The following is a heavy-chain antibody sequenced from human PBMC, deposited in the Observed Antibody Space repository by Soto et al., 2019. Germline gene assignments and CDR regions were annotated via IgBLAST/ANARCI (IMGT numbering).Heavy chain of an antibody. Sequence: GGSLRLSCAASRFTFSSYGMHWVRQAPRKGLVWVSRINSDGSSTSYADSVKGRFTISRDNAKNTLYLQMNSLRAEDTAVYFCARSYFDYGDYSSTNFDYWGQGALVTVSS. D-gene: IGHD4-17*01. V-gene: IGHV3-74*01. CDR1: RFTFSSYG. CDR2: INSDGSST. J-gene: IGHJ4*02. CDR3: ARSYFDYGDYSSTNFDY.